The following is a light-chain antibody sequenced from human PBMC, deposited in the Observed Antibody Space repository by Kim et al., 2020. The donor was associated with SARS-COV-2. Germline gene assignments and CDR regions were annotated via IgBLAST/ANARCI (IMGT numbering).Light chain of an antibody. Sequence: EIVLTQSPGTLSLSPGERATLSCRASQSVSSSYLGWYQQKPGQAPRLLIYGASSRATGIPDRFSGSGSGTDFTLTISRLEPEDFAVYYCQQYGSSPRTFAGGTKVDIK. CDR1: QSVSSSY. CDR2: GAS. J-gene: IGKJ4*01. CDR3: QQYGSSPRT. V-gene: IGKV3-20*01.